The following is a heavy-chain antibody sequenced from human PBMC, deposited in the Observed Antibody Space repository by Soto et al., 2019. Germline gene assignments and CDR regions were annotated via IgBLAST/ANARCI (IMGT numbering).Heavy chain of an antibody. V-gene: IGHV4-59*01. CDR1: GGSISSYY. Sequence: PSETLSLTCTVSGGSISSYYWSWIRQPPGKGLEWIGYIYYSGSTNYNPSLKSRVTISVDTSKNQFSLKLSSVTAADTAVYYCAREIVATAFDYWVQGTLVTVSS. D-gene: IGHD5-12*01. J-gene: IGHJ4*02. CDR3: AREIVATAFDY. CDR2: IYYSGST.